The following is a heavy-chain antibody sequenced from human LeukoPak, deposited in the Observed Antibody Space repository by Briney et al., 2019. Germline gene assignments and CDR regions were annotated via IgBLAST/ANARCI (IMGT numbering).Heavy chain of an antibody. V-gene: IGHV1-18*01. J-gene: IGHJ6*03. CDR3: ARDLSGNYDFWSGYVYYYYMDV. Sequence: ASVKVSCKASGYTFTSYGISWVRQAPGQGLEWMGWISAYNGNTNYAQKLQGRVTMTTDTSTSTAYMELRSLRSDDTAVYYCARDLSGNYDFWSGYVYYYYMDVGGKGTTVTVSS. CDR1: GYTFTSYG. CDR2: ISAYNGNT. D-gene: IGHD3-3*01.